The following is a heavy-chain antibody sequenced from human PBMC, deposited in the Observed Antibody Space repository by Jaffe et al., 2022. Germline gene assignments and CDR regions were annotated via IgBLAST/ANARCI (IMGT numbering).Heavy chain of an antibody. J-gene: IGHJ3*02. CDR2: INHSGST. CDR1: GGSFSGYY. D-gene: IGHD4-17*01. CDR3: ARVDYGGNAFDI. Sequence: QVQLQQWGAGLLKPSETLSLTCAVYGGSFSGYYWSWIRQPPGKGLEWIGEINHSGSTNYNPSLKSRVTISVDTSKNQFSLKLSSVTAADTAVYYCARVDYGGNAFDIWGQGTMVTVSS. V-gene: IGHV4-34*01.